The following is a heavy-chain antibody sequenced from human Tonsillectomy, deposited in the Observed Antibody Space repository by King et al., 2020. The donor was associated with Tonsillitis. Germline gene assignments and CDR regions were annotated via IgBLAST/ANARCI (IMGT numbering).Heavy chain of an antibody. Sequence: VQLVESGGGLVQPGGSLRLSCAASGFTFSSYWMHWVRQAPGEGLVWVSRINGDGSYTIYADSVKGRFTISRDNAKNTLYLQMNSLRAEDTAVYYFAREIAPSGIRTFDYWGQGTLVTVSS. CDR1: GFTFSSYW. CDR3: AREIAPSGIRTFDY. D-gene: IGHD6-13*01. CDR2: INGDGSYT. V-gene: IGHV3-74*01. J-gene: IGHJ4*02.